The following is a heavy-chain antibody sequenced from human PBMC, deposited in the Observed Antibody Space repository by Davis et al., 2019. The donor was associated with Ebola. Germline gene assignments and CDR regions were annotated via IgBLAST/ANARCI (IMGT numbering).Heavy chain of an antibody. J-gene: IGHJ4*02. Sequence: PGGSLRLSCAASGFTFSDYYMSWIRQAPGKGLEWVSYISSSSSYTNYADSVKGRFTISRDNAKNSLYLQMNSLRAEDTAVYYCARVPTTVVTYYFDYWGQGTLVTVSS. V-gene: IGHV3-11*06. CDR3: ARVPTTVVTYYFDY. D-gene: IGHD4-23*01. CDR1: GFTFSDYY. CDR2: ISSSSSYT.